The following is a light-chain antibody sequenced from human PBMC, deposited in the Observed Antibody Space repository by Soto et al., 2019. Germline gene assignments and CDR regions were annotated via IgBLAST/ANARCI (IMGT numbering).Light chain of an antibody. V-gene: IGLV2-14*01. CDR1: SSDVDAYNY. Sequence: QSVLTQPASVSGSPGQTITISCTGTSSDVDAYNYVSWYQQHPGKAPKLMIYEVSNRPSGVSDRFSGSKSGNTASLTISGLQAADEPDYYCSSKRTTASLVFGTGTKV. J-gene: IGLJ1*01. CDR2: EVS. CDR3: SSKRTTASLV.